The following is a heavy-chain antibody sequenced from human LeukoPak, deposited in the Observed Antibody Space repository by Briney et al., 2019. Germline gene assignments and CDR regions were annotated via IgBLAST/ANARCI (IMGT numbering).Heavy chain of an antibody. CDR3: ARDRRNCSGGSCYSAYYYYYYMDV. CDR2: INPNSGGT. J-gene: IGHJ6*03. D-gene: IGHD2-15*01. V-gene: IGHV1-2*02. CDR1: GYTFTGYY. Sequence: VASVKVSCKASGYTFTGYYMHWVRQAPGQGLEWMGWINPNSGGTNYAQKFQGRVTMTRDTSISTAYMELSRLRSDDTAVYYCARDRRNCSGGSCYSAYYYYYYMDVWGKGTTVTVSS.